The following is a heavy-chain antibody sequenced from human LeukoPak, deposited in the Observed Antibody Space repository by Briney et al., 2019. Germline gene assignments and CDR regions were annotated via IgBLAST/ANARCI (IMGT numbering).Heavy chain of an antibody. CDR1: GFTFSSYA. J-gene: IGHJ6*03. V-gene: IGHV3-23*01. CDR2: TSGSADST. Sequence: PGGSLRLSCAASGFTFSSYAMSWVRPAPGKGLEWVSATSGSADSTYYADSVKGRFTISRDNSKNTLYLQVNSLRAEDTAVYYCAKPLPRYYYYYMDVWGKGTTVTVSS. CDR3: AKPLPRYYYYYMDV. D-gene: IGHD1-14*01.